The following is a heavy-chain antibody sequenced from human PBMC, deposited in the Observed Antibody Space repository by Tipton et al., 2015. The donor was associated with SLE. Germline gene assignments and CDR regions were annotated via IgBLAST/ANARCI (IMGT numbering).Heavy chain of an antibody. CDR1: GGSISSYY. CDR2: VHKSGTT. D-gene: IGHD2-2*01. J-gene: IGHJ6*03. Sequence: TLSLTCTVSGGSISSYYWTWIRQPPGKGLEWIGDVHKSGTTNYNPSLKSRVTISLGTSTNQFSLRLSSVTAADTAVYYCARAPAPAPPTHYYYYFMDVWGKGTTVTVSS. CDR3: ARAPAPAPPTHYYYYFMDV. V-gene: IGHV4-59*01.